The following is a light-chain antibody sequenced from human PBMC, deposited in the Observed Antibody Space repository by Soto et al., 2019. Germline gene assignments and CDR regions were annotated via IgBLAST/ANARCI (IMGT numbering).Light chain of an antibody. CDR3: QQYGNSPAWT. V-gene: IGKV3-20*01. CDR1: QSVSSSY. Sequence: EIVLTQSPGNLSLSPCDRATLSCRTSQSVSSSYLAWYQEKPGQAPRLLIYGASSRATGIPDRFSGSGSGTDFTLTISRLEPEDFAVYYCQQYGNSPAWTFGQGTKVDI. J-gene: IGKJ1*01. CDR2: GAS.